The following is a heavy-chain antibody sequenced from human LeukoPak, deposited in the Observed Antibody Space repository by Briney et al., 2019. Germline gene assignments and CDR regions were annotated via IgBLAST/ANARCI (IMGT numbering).Heavy chain of an antibody. J-gene: IGHJ6*02. V-gene: IGHV3-23*01. Sequence: GGSLRLSCAASGFTFSSYAMSWVRQAPGKRLEWVSAISGSGGSTYYADSVKGRFTISRDNSKNTLYLQMNSLRAEDTAVYYCAAPRPYCSSTSCHSYYYYGMDVWGQGTTVTVSS. D-gene: IGHD2-2*01. CDR1: GFTFSSYA. CDR2: ISGSGGST. CDR3: AAPRPYCSSTSCHSYYYYGMDV.